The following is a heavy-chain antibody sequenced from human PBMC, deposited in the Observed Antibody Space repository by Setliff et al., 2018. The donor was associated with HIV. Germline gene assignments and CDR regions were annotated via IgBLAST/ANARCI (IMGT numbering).Heavy chain of an antibody. J-gene: IGHJ3*02. V-gene: IGHV3-23*01. CDR3: AKGRYGGYDWVTLDI. Sequence: LRLSCAASGFTFSSCAMSWVRQAPGKGLEWVLVISGSGASTYYADSVKGRFTISRDNSKNTLYLQMNSLRVEDTAVYYCAKGRYGGYDWVTLDIWGQGTMVTVSS. CDR1: GFTFSSCA. D-gene: IGHD5-12*01. CDR2: ISGSGAST.